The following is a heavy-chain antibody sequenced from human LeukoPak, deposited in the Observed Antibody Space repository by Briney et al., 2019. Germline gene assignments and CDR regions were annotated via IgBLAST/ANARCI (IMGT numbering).Heavy chain of an antibody. V-gene: IGHV1-69*05. J-gene: IGHJ3*02. D-gene: IGHD4-23*01. CDR3: ARSCDGGNSYRLLGPFHI. CDR2: IIPIFGTA. CDR1: GGTFSSYA. Sequence: ASVKVSCKASGGTFSSYAISWVRQAPGQGLEWMGGIIPIFGTANYAQKFQGRVTINTDESTSTAYMELSSVRSEDTAVYYCARSCDGGNSYRLLGPFHIWRQGTMLSVPS.